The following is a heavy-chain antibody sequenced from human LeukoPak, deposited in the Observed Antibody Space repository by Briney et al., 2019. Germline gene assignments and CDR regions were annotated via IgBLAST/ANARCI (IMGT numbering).Heavy chain of an antibody. CDR2: IYYSGST. J-gene: IGHJ5*02. Sequence: PSEALSLTCTVSGGSISSYYWSWIRQPPGKGLEWIGYIYYSGSTNYNPSLKSRVTISVDTSKNQFSLKLSSVTAADTAVYYCARVRGKSEPRYSSSPVRYWFDPWGQGTLVTVSS. V-gene: IGHV4-59*12. CDR1: GGSISSYY. CDR3: ARVRGKSEPRYSSSPVRYWFDP. D-gene: IGHD6-13*01.